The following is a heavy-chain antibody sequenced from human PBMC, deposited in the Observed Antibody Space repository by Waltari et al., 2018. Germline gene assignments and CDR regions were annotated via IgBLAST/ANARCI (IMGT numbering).Heavy chain of an antibody. CDR3: ARGPGYCSGGSCWGLGY. Sequence: QVQLQQRGAGLLKPSETRSLTCAVYCGSFRAYYWSWIRQHPGKGLEWIGEINHSGSTNYNPSLKSRVTISVDTSKNQCSLKLSSVTAADTAVYYCARGPGYCSGGSCWGLGYWGQGTLVTVSS. V-gene: IGHV4-34*01. D-gene: IGHD2-15*01. CDR1: CGSFRAYY. J-gene: IGHJ4*02. CDR2: INHSGST.